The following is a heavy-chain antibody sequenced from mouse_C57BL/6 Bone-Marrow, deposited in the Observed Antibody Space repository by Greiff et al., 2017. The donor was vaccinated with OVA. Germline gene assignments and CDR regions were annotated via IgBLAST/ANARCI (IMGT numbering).Heavy chain of an antibody. Sequence: EVKLQESGPGLVKPSQSLSLTCSVTGYSITSGYYWNWIRQFPGNTLEWMGYIRYDGSNNYNPSLKNRISITRDTSKNQFFLKLNSVTTEDTATYYCARVGTTVVENYAMDYWGQGTSVTVSS. D-gene: IGHD1-1*01. CDR2: IRYDGSN. CDR3: ARVGTTVVENYAMDY. J-gene: IGHJ4*01. CDR1: GYSITSGYY. V-gene: IGHV3-6*01.